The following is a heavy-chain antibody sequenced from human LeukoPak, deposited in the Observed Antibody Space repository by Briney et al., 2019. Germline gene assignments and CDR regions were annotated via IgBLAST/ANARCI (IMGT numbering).Heavy chain of an antibody. J-gene: IGHJ4*02. V-gene: IGHV4-31*03. CDR1: GGSISSGGYY. Sequence: PSETLSLTCTVSGGSISSGGYYWSWIRQHPGKGLEWIGYIYYSGSTYYNPSLKSRVTISVDTSKNQFSLKLSSVTAADTAVYYCARAPLYYYDSSGYYGYFDYWGQGTLVTVSS. D-gene: IGHD3-22*01. CDR2: IYYSGST. CDR3: ARAPLYYYDSSGYYGYFDY.